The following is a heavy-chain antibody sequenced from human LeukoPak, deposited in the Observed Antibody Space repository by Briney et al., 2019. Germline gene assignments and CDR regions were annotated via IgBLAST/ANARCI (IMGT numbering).Heavy chain of an antibody. V-gene: IGHV3-74*01. CDR3: ARVGGSYYYYYGMDV. J-gene: IGHJ6*02. D-gene: IGHD1-26*01. CDR2: INSDGSTT. Sequence: GGSLRLSCAASGFTFSSFGMSWVRQAPGKGLVWILRINSDGSTTSYADSVKGRFTISRDNAKNSLYLQMNSLRAEDTAVYYCARVGGSYYYYYGMDVWGQGTTVTVSS. CDR1: GFTFSSFG.